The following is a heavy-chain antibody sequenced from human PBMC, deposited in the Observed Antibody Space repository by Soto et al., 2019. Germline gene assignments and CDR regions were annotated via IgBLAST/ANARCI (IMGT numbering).Heavy chain of an antibody. J-gene: IGHJ4*02. Sequence: PGGSLRLSCAASGFTFSNHEMNWVRQAPGKGLEWVSWISASGGTIYYADSVKGRFTISRDNAKNSLYLQMNSLRAEDTAVYYCATFTDYWSQGALVTVS. V-gene: IGHV3-48*03. CDR2: ISASGGTI. CDR1: GFTFSNHE. CDR3: ATFTDY.